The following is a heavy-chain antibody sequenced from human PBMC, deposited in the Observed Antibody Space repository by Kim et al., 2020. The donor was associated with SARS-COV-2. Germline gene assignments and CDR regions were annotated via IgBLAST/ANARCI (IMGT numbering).Heavy chain of an antibody. D-gene: IGHD3-22*01. Sequence: RFTISRDNSKNTLYLQMNSLRAEDTAVYYCAGGYYDSSGYYYIDYYYMDVWGKGTTVTVSS. J-gene: IGHJ6*03. CDR3: AGGYYDSSGYYYIDYYYMDV. V-gene: IGHV3-23*01.